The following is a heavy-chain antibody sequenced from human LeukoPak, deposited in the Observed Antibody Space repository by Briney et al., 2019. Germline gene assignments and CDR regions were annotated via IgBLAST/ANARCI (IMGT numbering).Heavy chain of an antibody. Sequence: ASVKVSCKASGYTFTSYGISWVRQAPGQGLEWMGWISAYNGNANYAQKLQGRVTMTTDTSTSTAYMELRSLRSDDTAVYYCARDTYYYGSGSYYPIDYWGQGTLVTVSP. CDR3: ARDTYYYGSGSYYPIDY. J-gene: IGHJ4*02. CDR2: ISAYNGNA. D-gene: IGHD3-10*01. CDR1: GYTFTSYG. V-gene: IGHV1-18*01.